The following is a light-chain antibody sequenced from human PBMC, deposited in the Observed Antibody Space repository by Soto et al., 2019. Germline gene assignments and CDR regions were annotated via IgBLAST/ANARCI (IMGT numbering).Light chain of an antibody. CDR2: ANS. V-gene: IGLV1-40*01. CDR3: QSYDSSLSVV. Sequence: QSVLTQPPSVSGAPGQRVTISCTGSSSNIGADYDVHWYQHLPGTAPKLLIYANSHRPSGVPDRFSGSKSGTSASLAIAGLQAADEANYYCQSYDSSLSVVFGGGTKLTVL. CDR1: SSNIGADYD. J-gene: IGLJ2*01.